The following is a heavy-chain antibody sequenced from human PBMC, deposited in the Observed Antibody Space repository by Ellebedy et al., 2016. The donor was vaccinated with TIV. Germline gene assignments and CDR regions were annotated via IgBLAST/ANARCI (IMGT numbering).Heavy chain of an antibody. CDR3: ARGIIIGRYDAFDI. V-gene: IGHV1-8*01. CDR2: MNPISGNT. CDR1: GDTVTRYD. J-gene: IGHJ3*02. Sequence: AASVKVSCKASGDTVTRYDIIWVRQATGHGLEWMGWMNPISGNTGYAQKFQGRVTMTRNTSISTAYMELSSLRSEDTAVYYCARGIIIGRYDAFDIWGQGTMVTVSS. D-gene: IGHD3-16*01.